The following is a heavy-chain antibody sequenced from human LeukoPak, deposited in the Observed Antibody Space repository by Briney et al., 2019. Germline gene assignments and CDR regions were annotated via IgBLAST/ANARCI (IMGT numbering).Heavy chain of an antibody. V-gene: IGHV3-33*01. CDR2: IWYDGSNK. J-gene: IGHJ6*02. Sequence: PGRSLRLSCAASGFTFSSYGMHWVRQAPGKGLEWVAVIWYDGSNKYYADSVKGRFTISRDNSKNTLYLQMNSLRAEDTAVYYCARDSGATFNYYYAMDVWGQGTTVTVSS. CDR1: GFTFSSYG. CDR3: ARDSGATFNYYYAMDV. D-gene: IGHD1-26*01.